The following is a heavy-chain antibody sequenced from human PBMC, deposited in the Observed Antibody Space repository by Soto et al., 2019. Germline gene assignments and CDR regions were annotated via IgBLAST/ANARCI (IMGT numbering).Heavy chain of an antibody. D-gene: IGHD5-18*01. CDR1: GFTFSSYA. CDR3: AREVQDVDTAMVLYYFDD. V-gene: IGHV3-30-3*01. J-gene: IGHJ4*02. Sequence: HPGGSLRLSCAASGFTFSSYAMHWVRQAPGKGLEWVAVISYDGSNKYYADSVKGRFTISRDNSKNTLYLQMNSLRAEDTAVYYCAREVQDVDTAMVLYYFDDWGQGTLVTVSS. CDR2: ISYDGSNK.